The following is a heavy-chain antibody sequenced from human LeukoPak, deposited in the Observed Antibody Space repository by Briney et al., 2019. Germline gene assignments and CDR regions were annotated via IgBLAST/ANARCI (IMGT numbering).Heavy chain of an antibody. CDR2: ISGDEIWT. J-gene: IGHJ3*02. CDR1: GFTLSNHW. V-gene: IGHV3-74*01. D-gene: IGHD3-22*01. Sequence: PGGSLRLSWAAAGFTLSNHWMHLVRQAPGKVLVLVSRISGDEIWTSYADSVKGRFIISRDNAKDTLYLQMNSLRTEDTAVYYCAREYNSGPKQTDAFDIWGQGTMVTVSS. CDR3: AREYNSGPKQTDAFDI.